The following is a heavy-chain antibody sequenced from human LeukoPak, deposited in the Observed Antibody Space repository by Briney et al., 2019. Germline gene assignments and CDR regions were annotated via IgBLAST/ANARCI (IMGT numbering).Heavy chain of an antibody. CDR3: ARGYDSSGYIYYYYYMDV. CDR2: IYYSGST. CDR1: GGSISSYY. Sequence: KPSETLSLTCTVSGGSISSYYWSWIRQPPGKGLEWIGYIYYSGSTNYNPSLKSRVTISVDTSKNQFSLKLSSVTAADTAVYYCARGYDSSGYIYYYYYMDVWGKGTTVTVSS. D-gene: IGHD3-22*01. V-gene: IGHV4-59*12. J-gene: IGHJ6*03.